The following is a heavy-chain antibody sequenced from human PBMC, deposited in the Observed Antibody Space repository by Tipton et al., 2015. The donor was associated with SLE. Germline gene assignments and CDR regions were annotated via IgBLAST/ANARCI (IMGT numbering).Heavy chain of an antibody. J-gene: IGHJ4*02. V-gene: IGHV1-46*01. CDR1: GYTFTSYD. Sequence: QLVQSGAEVKKPGASVKVSCKASGYTFTSYDINWVRQATGQGLEWMGVINPSGPSTSFAQKFQGRVTMTRDTSTGTVYVELSSLRSDDTAVVYCARGGGYDRTRLDYWGQGTLVSVSS. CDR2: INPSGPST. CDR3: ARGGGYDRTRLDY. D-gene: IGHD5-12*01.